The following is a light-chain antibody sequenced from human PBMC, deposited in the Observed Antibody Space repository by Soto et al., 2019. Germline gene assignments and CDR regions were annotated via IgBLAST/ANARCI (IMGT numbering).Light chain of an antibody. V-gene: IGKV3-15*01. CDR2: GAS. Sequence: IVLTQSPATLSVSLGERATLSCRASHNVDINLAWYQQRPGQAPRLLVYGASTRATDIPARFSGSGSGTEFTPTISSLQAEDFAIYYGQQYFNWWTFGQGTKVDIK. CDR1: HNVDIN. J-gene: IGKJ1*01. CDR3: QQYFNWWT.